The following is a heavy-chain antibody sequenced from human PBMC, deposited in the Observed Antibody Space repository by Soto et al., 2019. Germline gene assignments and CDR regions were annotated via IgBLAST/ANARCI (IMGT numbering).Heavy chain of an antibody. D-gene: IGHD5-18*01. CDR1: GFTFSSYA. CDR2: ISYDGSNK. J-gene: IGHJ6*02. Sequence: QVQLVESGGGVVQPGRSLRLSCAASGFTFSSYAMHWVRQAPGKGLEWVAVISYDGSNKYYADSVKGRFTISRDNSKNTLYLQMKGLRAEDTAVYYCARGGGQLWLVYYGMDVWGQGTTVTVSS. V-gene: IGHV3-30-3*01. CDR3: ARGGGQLWLVYYGMDV.